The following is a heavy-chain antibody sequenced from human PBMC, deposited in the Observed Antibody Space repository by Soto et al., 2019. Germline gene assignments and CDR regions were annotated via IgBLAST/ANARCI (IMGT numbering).Heavy chain of an antibody. V-gene: IGHV3-7*01. D-gene: IGHD6-19*01. CDR3: ARDGLAVAGDAIDI. Sequence: GGSLRLSCAASGFTFSSYWMSWVRQAPGKGLEWVANIKQYGSEKYYVDSVKGRFTISRDNAKNSLYLQMNSLRAEDTAVYYCARDGLAVAGDAIDIWGQGTMVTVSS. J-gene: IGHJ3*02. CDR2: IKQYGSEK. CDR1: GFTFSSYW.